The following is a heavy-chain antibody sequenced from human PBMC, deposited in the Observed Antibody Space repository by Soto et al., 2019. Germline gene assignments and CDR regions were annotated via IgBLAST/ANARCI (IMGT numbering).Heavy chain of an antibody. CDR2: ISLGGGST. J-gene: IGHJ4*02. V-gene: IGHV3-23*01. CDR3: AKTVSMAVVAAPNFDS. D-gene: IGHD2-15*01. CDR1: GFTFSRFD. Sequence: EVQLLESGGGLVQPGGSLRLSCAASGFTFSRFDMSWVRQAPGKGLQWVAGISLGGGSTYYTDSVQGRYTISRDNSQNTLYMHMISLRGEDTAVYYCAKTVSMAVVAAPNFDSWGQVTLGSVSS.